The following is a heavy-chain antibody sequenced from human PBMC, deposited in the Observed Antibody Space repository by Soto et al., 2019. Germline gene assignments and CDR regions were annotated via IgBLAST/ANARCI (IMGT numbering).Heavy chain of an antibody. J-gene: IGHJ6*02. CDR3: AKSHRLLRGYSYGPSSYYRMDV. CDR2: ISGSCGST. D-gene: IGHD5-18*01. V-gene: IGHV3-23*01. CDR1: GFTFSSYA. Sequence: PGGSLRLSVAASGFTFSSYAMSWVRQATGKWLEFVSAISGSCGSTYYAYSMKGRLTISRENSKNTLYLQMNRLRAEDTDVYYCAKSHRLLRGYSYGPSSYYRMDVWGQGTTVTVPS.